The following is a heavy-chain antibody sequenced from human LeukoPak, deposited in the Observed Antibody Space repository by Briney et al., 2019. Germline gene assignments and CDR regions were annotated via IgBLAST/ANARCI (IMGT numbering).Heavy chain of an antibody. V-gene: IGHV3-23*01. D-gene: IGHD3-22*01. CDR3: ARVRDYYDSSGYSSYYFDY. CDR2: ISGSGGST. J-gene: IGHJ4*02. Sequence: GGSLRLSCAASGFTFSSYGMSWVRQAPGKGLEWVSAISGSGGSTYYADSVKGRFTISRHNSKNTLYLQMNSLRAGDTAVYYCARVRDYYDSSGYSSYYFDYWGQGTLVTVSS. CDR1: GFTFSSYG.